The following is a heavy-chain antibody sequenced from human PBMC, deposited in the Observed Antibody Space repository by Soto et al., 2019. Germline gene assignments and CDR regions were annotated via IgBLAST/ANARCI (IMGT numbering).Heavy chain of an antibody. D-gene: IGHD2-2*02. CDR2: ISGSSSHT. J-gene: IGHJ5*02. V-gene: IGHV3-11*06. CDR1: GFTFSDYY. Sequence: QVQLVESGGGLVKPGGSLRLSCAASGFTFSDYYMSWIRQAPGKGLEWVSYISGSSSHTNYADSVKGRFTISRDNAKNSLSLQMNSLRAEDTAVYYCAKEVPGAINWFDPWGQGTLVTVSS. CDR3: AKEVPGAINWFDP.